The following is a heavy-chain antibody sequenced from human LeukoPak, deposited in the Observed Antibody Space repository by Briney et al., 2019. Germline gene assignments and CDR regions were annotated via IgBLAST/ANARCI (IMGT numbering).Heavy chain of an antibody. CDR2: LYNAGST. J-gene: IGHJ4*02. V-gene: IGHV3-53*01. CDR1: GFIVSNNY. CDR3: AKDRSGSYGY. Sequence: GGSLRLSCVASGFIVSNNYMSWVRQAPGKGLEWVSVLYNAGSTYYADSVKGRFTISRDNSKNTLYLQMNSLRAEDTAVYYCAKDRSGSYGYWGQGTLVTVSS. D-gene: IGHD1-26*01.